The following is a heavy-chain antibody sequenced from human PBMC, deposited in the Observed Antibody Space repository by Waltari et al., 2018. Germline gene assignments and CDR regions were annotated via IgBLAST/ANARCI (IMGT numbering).Heavy chain of an antibody. CDR2: VNPSTGGT. CDR3: ARNKGKTISTRRAFRLDP. J-gene: IGHJ5*02. Sequence: QVQLVQSVAEVKKPGPSVKVSCKSSGYSFTDCYTNWVRQAPGQGLEWLGGVNPSTGGTTYEQKFQARVTMARDRATNTAYMDLRGLTPDDTAVYYCARNKGKTISTRRAFRLDPWGQGTLVSVSS. D-gene: IGHD1-1*01. CDR1: GYSFTDCY. V-gene: IGHV1-2*02.